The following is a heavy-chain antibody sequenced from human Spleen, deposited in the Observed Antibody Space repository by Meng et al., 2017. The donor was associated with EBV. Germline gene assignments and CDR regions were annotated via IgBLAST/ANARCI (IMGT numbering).Heavy chain of an antibody. CDR2: VHYTGST. CDR3: ARPFPSWQSPRLDPFGA. J-gene: IGHJ5*02. V-gene: IGHV4-39*01. CDR1: GDSISSSDYY. D-gene: IGHD6-19*01. Sequence: QLQLQESGPGLVKPSEXLSLTCTVPGDSISSSDYYWGWIRQPPGRGLEWIGSVHYTGSTYYSPSLKSRVTVSVDTSKNQFSLRLTSVTAADTAVYYCARPFPSWQSPRLDPFGAWGQGTLVTVSS.